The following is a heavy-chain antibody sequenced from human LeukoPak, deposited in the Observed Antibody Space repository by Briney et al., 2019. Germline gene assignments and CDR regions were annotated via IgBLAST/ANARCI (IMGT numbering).Heavy chain of an antibody. Sequence: ASVKVSCKASGCTFTSYDINWVRQATGQGLEWMGWMNPNSGNTGYAQKFQGRVTITRNTSISTAYMELSSLRSEDTAVYYCARGLTMVRGVIIERRNWFDPWGQGTLVTVSS. CDR2: MNPNSGNT. D-gene: IGHD3-10*01. CDR3: ARGLTMVRGVIIERRNWFDP. J-gene: IGHJ5*02. V-gene: IGHV1-8*03. CDR1: GCTFTSYD.